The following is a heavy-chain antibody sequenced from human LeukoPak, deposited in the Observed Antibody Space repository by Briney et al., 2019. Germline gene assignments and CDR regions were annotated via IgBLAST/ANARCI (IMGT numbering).Heavy chain of an antibody. Sequence: SETLSLTCTVSGGSISSYYWSWIRQPPGKGLEWIGYIYYSGSSSYNPSLKSRVTISVDTSKNQFSLKLTSVTAADSAVYYCARLMNIAAADYWGRGTLVTVSS. J-gene: IGHJ4*02. CDR1: GGSISSYY. V-gene: IGHV4-59*08. D-gene: IGHD2/OR15-2a*01. CDR3: ARLMNIAAADY. CDR2: IYYSGSS.